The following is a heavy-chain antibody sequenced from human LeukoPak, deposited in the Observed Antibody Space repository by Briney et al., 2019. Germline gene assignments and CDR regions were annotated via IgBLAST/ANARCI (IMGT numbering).Heavy chain of an antibody. CDR3: ADYHGGNSFFDY. J-gene: IGHJ4*02. V-gene: IGHV3-23*01. CDR1: GFTFSSYA. Sequence: HPGGSLRLSCAASGFTFSSYAMSWVRQAPGKGLEWVSAISGSGGSTYYADSVKGRFTISRDNSKNTLYLQMNSLRAEDTAVYYCADYHGGNSFFDYWGQGTLVTVSS. CDR2: ISGSGGST. D-gene: IGHD4-23*01.